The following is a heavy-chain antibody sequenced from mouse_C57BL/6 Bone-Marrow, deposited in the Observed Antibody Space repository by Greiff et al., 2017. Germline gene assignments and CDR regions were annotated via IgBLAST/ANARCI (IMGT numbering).Heavy chain of an antibody. V-gene: IGHV5-17*01. J-gene: IGHJ4*01. Sequence: DVQLVESGGGLVKPGGSLKLSCAASGFTFSDYGMHWVRQAPEKGLEWVAYISSGSSTIYYADPVKGRFTISRDNAKNTLFLQMTSLRSEDTAMYYCARTLLLDAMDYWGQGTSVTVSS. CDR1: GFTFSDYG. CDR3: ARTLLLDAMDY. D-gene: IGHD1-1*01. CDR2: ISSGSSTI.